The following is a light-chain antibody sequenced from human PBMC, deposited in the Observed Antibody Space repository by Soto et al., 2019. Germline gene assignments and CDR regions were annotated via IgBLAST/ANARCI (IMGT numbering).Light chain of an antibody. J-gene: IGKJ3*01. CDR3: QQSYSTPFT. CDR2: AVF. CDR1: QSISRY. Sequence: DIQMTHSPSSLSASVGDRVIITCRASQSISRYLHWFQQKPGKAPHILIYAVFGLQSGVPSRFSGSGSETDFTLTISSLQPEDFATYYCQQSYSTPFTFGPGTKVDIK. V-gene: IGKV1-39*01.